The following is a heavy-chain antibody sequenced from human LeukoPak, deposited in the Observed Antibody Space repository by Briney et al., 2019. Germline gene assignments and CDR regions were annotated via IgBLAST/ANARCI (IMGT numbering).Heavy chain of an antibody. CDR3: AREGATMLAY. Sequence: GESLKISCKGSGYSFTSYWIGWVRQIPGKGLEWMGNIYPGDSYTRYSPSFQGQVTISADKSISTAYLQWSGLKASDTAMYYCAREGATMLAYWGQGTLVTVSS. CDR2: IYPGDSYT. V-gene: IGHV5-51*01. CDR1: GYSFTSYW. D-gene: IGHD5-12*01. J-gene: IGHJ4*02.